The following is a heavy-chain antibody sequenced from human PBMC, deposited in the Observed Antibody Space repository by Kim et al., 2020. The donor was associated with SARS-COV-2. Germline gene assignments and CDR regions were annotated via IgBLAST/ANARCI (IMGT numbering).Heavy chain of an antibody. CDR3: ARVPVYNFAFDI. CDR1: GYTFTSYG. Sequence: ASVKVSCKASGYTFTSYGISWVRQVPGQGLEWMGWISAYNGNTNYAQKLQGRVTMTTDTSTSTAYMELRSLRSDDTAVYYCARVPVYNFAFDIWGQGTMVTVSS. D-gene: IGHD2-2*01. V-gene: IGHV1-18*04. J-gene: IGHJ3*02. CDR2: ISAYNGNT.